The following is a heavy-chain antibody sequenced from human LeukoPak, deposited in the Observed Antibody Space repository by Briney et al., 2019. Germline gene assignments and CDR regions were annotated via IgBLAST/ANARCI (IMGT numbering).Heavy chain of an antibody. CDR1: APSFSGYY. D-gene: IGHD2-21*02. CDR3: ASRGGDWYYYYIDV. Sequence: SPSLSPTCAVYAPSFSGYYWSWVRQPPGEGLGWIGEINLSGRTNYHPSLKDRATLSVETSKNQFSMKLSSVTAADTVVYYCASRGGDWYYYYIDVWGRETTLTLP. CDR2: INLSGRT. V-gene: IGHV4-34*01. J-gene: IGHJ6*03.